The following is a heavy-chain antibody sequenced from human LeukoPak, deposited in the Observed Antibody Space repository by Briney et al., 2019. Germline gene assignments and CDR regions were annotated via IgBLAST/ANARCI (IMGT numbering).Heavy chain of an antibody. CDR3: ARHGPYDSSGYYYASDY. D-gene: IGHD3-22*01. CDR2: IYPGDSDT. Sequence: GESLKISCKGSGYSFTSYWLGWVRQMPGKGLEWMGIIYPGDSDTRYSPSFQGQVTISADKSISTAYLQWSSLKASDTAMYYCARHGPYDSSGYYYASDYWGQGTLVTVSS. J-gene: IGHJ4*02. CDR1: GYSFTSYW. V-gene: IGHV5-51*01.